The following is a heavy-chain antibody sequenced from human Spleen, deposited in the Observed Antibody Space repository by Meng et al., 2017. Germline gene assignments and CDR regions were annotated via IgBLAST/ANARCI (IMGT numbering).Heavy chain of an antibody. J-gene: IGHJ4*02. D-gene: IGHD1-26*01. CDR1: GFTFSSYW. CDR2: IKHDGSEK. CDR3: ARDPETTLLGALGY. V-gene: IGHV3-7*01. Sequence: GGSLRLSCEASGFTFSSYWMTWVRQAPGKGLEWVANIKHDGSEKYYVDSVKGRFTISRDNAKNSLFLQMNSLRVEDTAVYYCARDPETTLLGALGYWGQGTLVTVSS.